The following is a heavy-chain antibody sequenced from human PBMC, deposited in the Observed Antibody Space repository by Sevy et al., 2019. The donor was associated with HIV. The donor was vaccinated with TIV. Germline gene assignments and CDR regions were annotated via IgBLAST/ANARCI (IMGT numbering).Heavy chain of an antibody. J-gene: IGHJ6*04. CDR1: GGSISRSRSN. V-gene: IGHV4-39*01. CDR3: ARGIDSSDWAYCVDV. CDR2: IYYSETR. Sequence: SETLSLTCTVSGGSISRSRSNWGWVRQPPGKGLEWIGNIYYSETRYYNPSLESRVTISVDKSKNQFSLKLTSVTAADTGVYYCARGIDSSDWAYCVDVWGKGTTVTVSS. D-gene: IGHD3-22*01.